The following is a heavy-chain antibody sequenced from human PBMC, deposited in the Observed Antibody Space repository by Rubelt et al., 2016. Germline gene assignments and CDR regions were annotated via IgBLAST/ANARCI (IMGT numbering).Heavy chain of an antibody. CDR3: ARLELGYFGSGIYGGYYYVMDV. CDR1: GGTFSSYA. Sequence: QVQLVQSGAEVKKPGSSVKVSCKASGGTFSSYAISWVRQAPGQGLEWMGGIIPIFGTANYAQKFQGRVTITADKSTSTAYMELSSLRSEGTAVYYCARLELGYFGSGIYGGYYYVMDVWGQGTTVTVSS. CDR2: IIPIFGTA. D-gene: IGHD3-10*01. J-gene: IGHJ6*02. V-gene: IGHV1-69*06.